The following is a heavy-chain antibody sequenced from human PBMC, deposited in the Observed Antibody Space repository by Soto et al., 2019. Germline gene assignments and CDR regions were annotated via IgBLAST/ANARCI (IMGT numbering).Heavy chain of an antibody. CDR2: INPNSGGT. Sequence: GASVKVSCKASVYTFTGYHMHWVRQAPGQKQKKKGRINPNSGGTNYAQKFQGWVTMTRDTSISTAYMELSRLRSDDTAVYYCAREIFIGGAPVGYGSGSYYGRPGGDYYMDVWGKGTTVTVSS. CDR3: AREIFIGGAPVGYGSGSYYGRPGGDYYMDV. D-gene: IGHD3-10*01. V-gene: IGHV1-2*04. CDR1: VYTFTGYH. J-gene: IGHJ6*03.